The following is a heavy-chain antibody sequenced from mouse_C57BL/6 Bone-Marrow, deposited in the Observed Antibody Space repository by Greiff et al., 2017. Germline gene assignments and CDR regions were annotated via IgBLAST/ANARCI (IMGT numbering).Heavy chain of an antibody. V-gene: IGHV1-53*01. CDR1: GYTFTSYW. D-gene: IGHD1-1*01. J-gene: IGHJ1*03. CDR2: INPSNGGT. Sequence: QVHVKQPGTELVKPGASVKLSCKASGYTFTSYWMHWVKQRPGQGLEWIGNINPSNGGTNYNEKFKSKATLTVDKSSSTAYMQLSSLTSEDSAVYYCAREDYGSSPSWYFDVWGTGTTVTVSS. CDR3: AREDYGSSPSWYFDV.